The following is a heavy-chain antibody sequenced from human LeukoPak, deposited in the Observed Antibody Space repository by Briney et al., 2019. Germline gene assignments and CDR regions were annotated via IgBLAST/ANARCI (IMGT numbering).Heavy chain of an antibody. V-gene: IGHV4-59*08. CDR2: IYYSGST. CDR3: ARLAYGDSYYYYYGMDV. J-gene: IGHJ6*02. CDR1: GGSISSYY. Sequence: SETLSLTCTVSGGSISSYYWGWIRQPPGKGLEWIGYIYYSGSTNYNPSLKSRVTISVDMSKNQFSLKLSSVTAADTAVYYCARLAYGDSYYYYYGMDVWGQGTTVTVSS. D-gene: IGHD4-17*01.